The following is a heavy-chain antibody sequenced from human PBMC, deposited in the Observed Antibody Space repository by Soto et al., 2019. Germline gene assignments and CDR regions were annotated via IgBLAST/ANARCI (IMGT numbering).Heavy chain of an antibody. D-gene: IGHD1-26*01. CDR2: IYWDDDK. CDR1: GFSLRTSGLG. V-gene: IGHV2-5*02. Sequence: QISLKESGPTLVKPTQTLTLTCTFSGFSLRTSGLGVGWIRQPPGKALEWLALIYWDDDKRYSPSLKSRLTTPKDTSKNQVVLTMTNMDPGDTAKYSWAGRGLTIWWGDGMGVWGQGIMVIVSS. CDR3: AGRGLTIWWGDGMGV. J-gene: IGHJ6*02.